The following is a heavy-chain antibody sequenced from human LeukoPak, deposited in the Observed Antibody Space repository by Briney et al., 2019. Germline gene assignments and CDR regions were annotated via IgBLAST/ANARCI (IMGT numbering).Heavy chain of an antibody. CDR2: ISSSSSI. D-gene: IGHD6-13*01. V-gene: IGHV3-69-1*01. CDR3: ARGLGSSWFLFDY. J-gene: IGHJ4*02. CDR1: GFTFDDYG. Sequence: GGSLRLSCAASGFTFDDYGMNWVRQAPGTGLEWVSSISSSSSIYYADSVKGRFTISRDNAKNSLYLQMNSLRAEDTAVFYCARGLGSSWFLFDYWGQGTLVTVSS.